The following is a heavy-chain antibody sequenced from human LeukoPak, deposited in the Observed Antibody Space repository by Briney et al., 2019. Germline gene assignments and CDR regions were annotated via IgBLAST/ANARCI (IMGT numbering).Heavy chain of an antibody. CDR2: LHSNGAFT. J-gene: IGHJ4*01. Sequence: GGSLRLYCSASGFTLSNYWMNWVRQAPGKGLLWVARLHSNGAFTTYADSVKGRFTISRDTAKNTLYLQMNSLRVEVTAFYYCARFVVGTDGDYWGQGTLVTVSS. CDR1: GFTLSNYW. CDR3: ARFVVGTDGDY. V-gene: IGHV3-74*01. D-gene: IGHD2-21*02.